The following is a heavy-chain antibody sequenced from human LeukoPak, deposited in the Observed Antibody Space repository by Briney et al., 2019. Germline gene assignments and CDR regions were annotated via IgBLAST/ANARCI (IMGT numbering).Heavy chain of an antibody. J-gene: IGHJ4*02. D-gene: IGHD5-24*01. V-gene: IGHV3-66*01. Sequence: GGSLRLSCAASGFTVSSNYMXWVRXAPGKXLEWVSVIYGGGNTYYADSVKGRFTISRDNSKNTLYLQMNSLRAEDTSVYYCAREVEMAIWGQGTLVTVSS. CDR1: GFTVSSNY. CDR2: IYGGGNT. CDR3: AREVEMAI.